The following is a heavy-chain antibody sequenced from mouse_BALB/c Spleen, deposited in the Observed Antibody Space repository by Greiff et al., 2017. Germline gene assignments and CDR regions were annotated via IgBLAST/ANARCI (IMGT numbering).Heavy chain of an antibody. J-gene: IGHJ2*01. Sequence: QVQLQQSGAELVRPGVSVKISCKGSGYTFTDFAMHWVKQSHAKSLEWIGVISTYYGDASYNQKFKGKATMTVNKTSSTAYMELARLTSEDSAIYYYTRGNSFDYWGQGTTLTVSS. CDR2: ISTYYGDA. V-gene: IGHV1S137*01. CDR1: GYTFTDFA. CDR3: TRGNSFDY.